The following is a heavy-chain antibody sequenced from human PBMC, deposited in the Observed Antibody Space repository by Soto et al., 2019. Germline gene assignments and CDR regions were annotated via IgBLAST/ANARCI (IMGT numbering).Heavy chain of an antibody. V-gene: IGHV3-30*18. J-gene: IGHJ4*02. Sequence: GGSLRLSCAASGFTFSSYGMHWVRQAPGKGLEWVALISDDGSNKYYADSVKGRFTISRDNSKNTLFLQMNSLRAEDTAVYYCAKVGASINFDYWGQGTLVTVSS. D-gene: IGHD1-26*01. CDR2: ISDDGSNK. CDR3: AKVGASINFDY. CDR1: GFTFSSYG.